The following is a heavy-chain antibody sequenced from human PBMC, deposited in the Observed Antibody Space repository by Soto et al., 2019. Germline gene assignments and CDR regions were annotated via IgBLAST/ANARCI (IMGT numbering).Heavy chain of an antibody. CDR2: IYGDGTT. J-gene: IGHJ4*02. CDR1: GFIVTSNH. V-gene: IGHV3-53*01. D-gene: IGHD3-3*01. Sequence: EVQVVESGGGLIQPGGSLRLSCAASGFIVTSNHMSWVRQAPGKGLEWVSVIYGDGTTNYAESVKGRFTTSRDNSKNTVFLQMSSLRAEDTAVYYCAKGGPGASSGLFESWGQGTLVTVSS. CDR3: AKGGPGASSGLFES.